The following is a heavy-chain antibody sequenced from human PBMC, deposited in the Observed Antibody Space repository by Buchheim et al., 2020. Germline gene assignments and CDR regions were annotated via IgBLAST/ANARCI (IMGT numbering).Heavy chain of an antibody. V-gene: IGHV3-48*01. D-gene: IGHD3-22*01. CDR3: ARDRYYYDSSGRADY. CDR1: GFTFSSYS. CDR2: ISSSSSTI. Sequence: EVQLVESGGGLVQPGGSLRLSCAASGFTFSSYSMNWVRQAPGKGLEWVSYISSSSSTIYYADSVKGRFTISRDNAKTSLYLQMNSLRAEDTAVYYCARDRYYYDSSGRADYWGQGTL. J-gene: IGHJ4*02.